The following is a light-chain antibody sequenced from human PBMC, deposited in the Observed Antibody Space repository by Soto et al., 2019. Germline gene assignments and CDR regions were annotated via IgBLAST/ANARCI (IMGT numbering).Light chain of an antibody. CDR2: NAF. Sequence: QSALTQPASVSGSPGQSITISCTGTSSDVGGYNYVSWYQHHPGRAPKLMIYNAFDRPSGVSNRFSGSKSGNTASLTISGLKAEDEADYYCSSYRGSNTVVFGGGTKVTVL. CDR1: SSDVGGYNY. CDR3: SSYRGSNTVV. V-gene: IGLV2-14*03. J-gene: IGLJ2*01.